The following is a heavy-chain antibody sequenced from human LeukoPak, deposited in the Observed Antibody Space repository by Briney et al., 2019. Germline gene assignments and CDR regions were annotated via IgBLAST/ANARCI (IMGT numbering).Heavy chain of an antibody. CDR3: ARDPLTTVTTGWFDP. V-gene: IGHV1-3*01. J-gene: IGHJ5*02. Sequence: ASVKVSCKASGYTFTSYAMHWVRQAPGQRLEWMGWINAGNGNTKYSQKFQGRVTITRDTSASTAYMELSSLRSEDTAVYYCARDPLTTVTTGWFDPWGQGPLVTVSS. CDR1: GYTFTSYA. CDR2: INAGNGNT. D-gene: IGHD4-17*01.